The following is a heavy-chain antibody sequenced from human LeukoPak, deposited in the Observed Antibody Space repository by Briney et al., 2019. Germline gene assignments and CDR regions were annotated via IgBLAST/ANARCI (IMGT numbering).Heavy chain of an antibody. J-gene: IGHJ4*02. CDR2: IKQDGSEK. V-gene: IGHV3-7*01. Sequence: GGSLRLSCAASGFTFSSYWMSWVRQAPGKGLEGVANIKQDGSEKYHVDSVKGRFTISRDNAKNALYLQMNSLRAEDTAVYYCARPLWFGELASSYYFDYWGQGTLVTVSS. CDR1: GFTFSSYW. CDR3: ARPLWFGELASSYYFDY. D-gene: IGHD3-10*01.